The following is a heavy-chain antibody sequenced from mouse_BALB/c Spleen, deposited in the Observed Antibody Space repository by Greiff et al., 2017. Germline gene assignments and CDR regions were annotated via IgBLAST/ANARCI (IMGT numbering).Heavy chain of an antibody. D-gene: IGHD2-4*01. V-gene: IGHV5-6-5*01. CDR3: ARAYDYDVRSAMDY. CDR2: ISSGGST. J-gene: IGHJ4*01. Sequence: EVNLVESGGGLVKPGGSLKLSCAASGFTFSSYAMSWVRQTPEKRLEWVASISSGGSTYYPDSVKGRFTISRDNARNILYLQMSSLRSEDTAMYYCARAYDYDVRSAMDYWGQGTSVTVSS. CDR1: GFTFSSYA.